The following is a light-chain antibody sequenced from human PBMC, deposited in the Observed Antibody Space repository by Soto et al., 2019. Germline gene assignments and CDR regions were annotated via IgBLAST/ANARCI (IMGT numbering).Light chain of an antibody. CDR3: QQYGSLPIT. Sequence: IVLTQSPGTLSLSPGERATLSCRASQSVSSIYLAWYQQKPGQAPRLLIYGTSSRAIGIPDRFSGSGSGTDFTLTISRLEPEDFVVYHCQQYGSLPITFGQGTRLEIK. CDR1: QSVSSIY. V-gene: IGKV3-20*01. CDR2: GTS. J-gene: IGKJ5*01.